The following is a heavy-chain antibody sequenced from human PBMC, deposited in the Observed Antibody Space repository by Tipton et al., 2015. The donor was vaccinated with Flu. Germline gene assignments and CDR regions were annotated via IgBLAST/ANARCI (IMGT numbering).Heavy chain of an antibody. CDR2: IWYDGSNK. CDR1: GFIFSTYG. J-gene: IGHJ4*02. D-gene: IGHD1-7*01. Sequence: SLRLSCAASGFIFSTYGMHWVRQAPGKGLEWVAVIWYDGSNKYYADSVKGRFTISRDNSKNTLYLQMNSLRAEDTAVYYCARGWGNYETFYFDYWGQGTLVTVSS. CDR3: ARGWGNYETFYFDY. V-gene: IGHV3-33*01.